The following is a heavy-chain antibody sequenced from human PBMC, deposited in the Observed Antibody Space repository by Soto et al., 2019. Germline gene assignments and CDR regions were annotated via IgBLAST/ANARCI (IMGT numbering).Heavy chain of an antibody. J-gene: IGHJ4*02. D-gene: IGHD1-26*01. CDR1: GGSISSGGYY. V-gene: IGHV4-31*03. CDR3: ARGRVGATTFDY. CDR2: IYYSGST. Sequence: TLSLTCTVSGGSISSGGYYWSWIRQHPGKGLEWIGYIYYSGSTYYNRSLKSRFTISVDTSKNQFSLKLRSVTAADTAVYYCARGRVGATTFDYWGQGTLVTVS.